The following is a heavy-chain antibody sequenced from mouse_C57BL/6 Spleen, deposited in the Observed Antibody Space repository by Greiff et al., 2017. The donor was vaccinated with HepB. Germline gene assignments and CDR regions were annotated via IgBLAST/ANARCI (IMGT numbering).Heavy chain of an antibody. CDR2: IYPGSGST. D-gene: IGHD1-1*01. CDR3: ARSGILITTVVATPYYAMDY. CDR1: GYTFTSYW. J-gene: IGHJ4*01. V-gene: IGHV1-55*01. Sequence: QVQLQQPGAELVKPGASVKMSCKASGYTFTSYWITWVKQRPGQGLEWIGDIYPGSGSTNYNEKFKSKATLTVDTSSSTAYMQLSSLTSEDSAVYYCARSGILITTVVATPYYAMDYWGQGTSVTVSS.